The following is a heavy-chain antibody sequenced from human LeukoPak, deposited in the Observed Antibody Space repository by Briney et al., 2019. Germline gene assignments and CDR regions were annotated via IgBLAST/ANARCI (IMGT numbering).Heavy chain of an antibody. CDR3: AKDRRSGYPYYFDY. Sequence: GGSLRLSCAAPGFTFSSDGMHWVPQAPGKGRERVAFIRYDGSNKYYADSVKGRFTISRDNSKNTLYLQMNSLRAEATGVYYCAKDRRSGYPYYFDYWGQGPLVTVSS. J-gene: IGHJ4*02. CDR1: GFTFSSDG. V-gene: IGHV3-30*02. CDR2: IRYDGSNK. D-gene: IGHD5-12*01.